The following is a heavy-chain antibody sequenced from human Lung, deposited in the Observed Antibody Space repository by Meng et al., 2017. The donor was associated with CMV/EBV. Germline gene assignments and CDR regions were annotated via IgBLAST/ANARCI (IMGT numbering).Heavy chain of an antibody. CDR1: GFSLSNARMG. CDR3: AWTGIAVAGTYYYYGMDV. D-gene: IGHD6-19*01. Sequence: SGPTLVKPTETLTLTCTVSGFSLSNARMGVSWIRQPPGKALEWLAHIFSNDEKSYSTSLKSRLTISKDTSKSQVVLTMTNMDPVDTATYYCAWTGIAVAGTYYYYGMDVWXQGHXVTVSS. CDR2: IFSNDEK. J-gene: IGHJ6*01. V-gene: IGHV2-26*01.